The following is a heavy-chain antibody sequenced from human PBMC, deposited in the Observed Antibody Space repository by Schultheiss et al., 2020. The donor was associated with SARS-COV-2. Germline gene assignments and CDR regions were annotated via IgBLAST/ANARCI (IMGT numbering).Heavy chain of an antibody. Sequence: GGSLRLSCAASGFTVSSNYMSWVRQAPGKGLEWVSYISSSSSYIYYADSVKGRFTISRDNAKNSLYLQMNSLRAEDTAVYYCARDPDPIGRNPDYWGQGTLVTVSS. J-gene: IGHJ4*02. D-gene: IGHD1-26*01. CDR3: ARDPDPIGRNPDY. CDR2: ISSSSSYI. V-gene: IGHV3-21*05. CDR1: GFTVSSNY.